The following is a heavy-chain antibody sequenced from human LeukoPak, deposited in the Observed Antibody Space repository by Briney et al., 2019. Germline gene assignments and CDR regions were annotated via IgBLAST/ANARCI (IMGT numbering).Heavy chain of an antibody. V-gene: IGHV4-38-2*02. CDR3: ARADSIRGALYYYYYYMDV. CDR1: AYSISNGFV. CDR2: IYHSGTT. Sequence: PSETLSLTCTVSAYSISNGFVWGWIRQPPGKGLEWIASIYHSGTTYYNPSLKGRVTMSVDTSKNQFSLRLSSVTAADTAVYYCARADSIRGALYYYYYYMDVWGKGTTVTVSS. J-gene: IGHJ6*03. D-gene: IGHD3-22*01.